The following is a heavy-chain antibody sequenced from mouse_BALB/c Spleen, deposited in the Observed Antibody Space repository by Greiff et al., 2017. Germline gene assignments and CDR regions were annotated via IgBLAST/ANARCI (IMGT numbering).Heavy chain of an antibody. CDR1: GYTFTDYN. CDR2: IYPYNGGT. Sequence: EVQLVESGPELVKPGASVKISCKASGYTFTDYNMHWVKQSHGKSLEWIGYIYPYNGGTGYNQKFKSKATLTVDKSSSTAYMQLSSPTSEDSAVYYCARSSSGYVGFAYWGQGTLVTVSA. D-gene: IGHD3-1*01. V-gene: IGHV1S29*02. J-gene: IGHJ3*01. CDR3: ARSSSGYVGFAY.